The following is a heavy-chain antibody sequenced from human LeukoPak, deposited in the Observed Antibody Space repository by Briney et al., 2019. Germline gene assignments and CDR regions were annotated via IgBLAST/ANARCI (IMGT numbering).Heavy chain of an antibody. CDR2: ISYDGSNN. D-gene: IGHD1-7*01. CDR1: GFTFNNYG. CDR3: ATENYNRFDN. J-gene: IGHJ4*02. V-gene: IGHV3-30*03. Sequence: GRSLRLSCAASGFTFNNYGMHWVRQAPGKGLEWVAVISYDGSNNYYADSVKGRFTISRDNSKNTLYLQMNSLRAEDTAVYYCATENYNRFDNWGQGTLVTVSS.